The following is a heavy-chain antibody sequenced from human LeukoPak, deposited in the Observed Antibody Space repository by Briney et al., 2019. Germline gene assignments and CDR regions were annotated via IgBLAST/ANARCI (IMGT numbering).Heavy chain of an antibody. CDR1: GFTFDDYA. D-gene: IGHD5-24*01. J-gene: IGHJ4*02. V-gene: IGHV3-9*01. CDR2: ISWNSGSI. Sequence: HPGGSLRLSCAASGFTFDDYAMHWVRQAPGKGLEWVSGISWNSGSIGYADSVKGRFTISRDNAKNSLYLQMNSLRAEDTALYYCAKGSVEMAMPFDYWGQGTLVTVSS. CDR3: AKGSVEMAMPFDY.